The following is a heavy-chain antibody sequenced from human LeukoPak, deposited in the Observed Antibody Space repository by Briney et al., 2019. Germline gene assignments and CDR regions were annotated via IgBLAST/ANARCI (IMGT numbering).Heavy chain of an antibody. D-gene: IGHD6-13*01. V-gene: IGHV3-48*04. Sequence: PGGSLRLSCAASGFTFSTYAMDWVRQAPGKGLEWVSYLSSSSSVIYHANSVKGRFTISRDDAKNSVYLQMNSLTAEDTGLYYCARDATTAVGWVYMDVWGKGTTVTISS. CDR1: GFTFSTYA. CDR2: LSSSSSVI. CDR3: ARDATTAVGWVYMDV. J-gene: IGHJ6*03.